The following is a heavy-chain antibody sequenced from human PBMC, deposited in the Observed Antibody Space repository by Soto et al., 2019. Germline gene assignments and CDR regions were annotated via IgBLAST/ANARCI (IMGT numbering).Heavy chain of an antibody. CDR2: ISAYNGNT. CDR3: AREGLSRYDILTGYGFWFDP. V-gene: IGHV1-18*01. Sequence: GASVKVSCKASGYTFTSYGISWVRQAPGQGLEWMGWISAYNGNTNYAQKLQGRVTMTTDTSTSTAYMELRSLRSDDTAVYYCAREGLSRYDILTGYGFWFDPWGQGTLVTVSS. D-gene: IGHD3-9*01. CDR1: GYTFTSYG. J-gene: IGHJ5*02.